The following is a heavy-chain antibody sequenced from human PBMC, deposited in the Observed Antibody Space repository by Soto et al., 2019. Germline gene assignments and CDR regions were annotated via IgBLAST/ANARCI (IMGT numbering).Heavy chain of an antibody. CDR3: ASSATGLYGDYN. CDR1: GFTFTNYW. CDR2: INSDGSNI. V-gene: IGHV3-74*01. Sequence: EVQLVESGGGLVQPGGSLKLSCAASGFTFTNYWIHWVRQAPGKGLVWVSRINSDGSNINYAHFVKCRFTISRDNAKTTVYLQMNSLRAEDTAVYFCASSATGLYGDYNWGQGALVTVSS. J-gene: IGHJ4*02. D-gene: IGHD4-17*01.